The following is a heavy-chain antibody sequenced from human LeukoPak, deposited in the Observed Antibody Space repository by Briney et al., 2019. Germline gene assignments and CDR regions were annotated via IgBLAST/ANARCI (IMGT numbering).Heavy chain of an antibody. D-gene: IGHD2-2*01. J-gene: IGHJ6*03. Sequence: ASVKVSCKASGYTFTSYYMHWVRQAPGQGLEWMGIINPSGGSTSYAQKFQGRVTMTRDTSTSTVYMELCSLRSEDTAVYYCAAVECSRTSCYYYYYMDVWGKGTTVTVSS. V-gene: IGHV1-46*01. CDR3: AAVECSRTSCYYYYYMDV. CDR2: INPSGGST. CDR1: GYTFTSYY.